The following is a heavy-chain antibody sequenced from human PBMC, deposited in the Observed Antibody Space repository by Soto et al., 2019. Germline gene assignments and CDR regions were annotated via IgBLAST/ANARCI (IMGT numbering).Heavy chain of an antibody. J-gene: IGHJ6*03. CDR2: ISAYNGNT. CDR3: ASAPTGNSPTRWPYYCMLF. CDR1: GYTFTSYG. V-gene: IGHV1-18*01. Sequence: ASVKVTCKASGYTFTSYGISWVRQAPGQGLEWMGWISAYNGNTNYAQKLQGRVTMTTDTSTSTAYMELRSLRSDDTAVYYCASAPTGNSPTRWPYYCMLFWGKGTMVTVSS. D-gene: IGHD1-7*01.